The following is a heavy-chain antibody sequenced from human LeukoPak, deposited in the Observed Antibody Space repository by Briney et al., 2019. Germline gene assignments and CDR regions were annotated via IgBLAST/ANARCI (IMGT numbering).Heavy chain of an antibody. J-gene: IGHJ4*02. V-gene: IGHV3-23*01. Sequence: GGSLRLSCAASGFTFSSYAMSWVRQAPGKGLEWVSAISGSGDRTYYAGSSSVKGLFTISRDNSKNTLYLQMNSLRAEYTAIYYCAKVYDFLTGPDYCGQGTLVTVSS. D-gene: IGHD3-9*01. CDR1: GFTFSSYA. CDR3: AKVYDFLTGPDY. CDR2: ISGSGDRT.